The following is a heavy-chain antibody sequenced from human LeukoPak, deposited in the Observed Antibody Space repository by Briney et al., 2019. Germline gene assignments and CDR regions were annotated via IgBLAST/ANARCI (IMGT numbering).Heavy chain of an antibody. CDR1: GFTFSSYA. D-gene: IGHD3-3*01. Sequence: GGSLRLSCAASGFTFSSYAMSWVRQAPGKGLEWVSAISGSGGSTYYADSVKGRFTISRDNSKNTLYLQMSSLRAEDTAVYYCATITIFGVAPEGYWGQGTLVTVSS. V-gene: IGHV3-23*01. CDR2: ISGSGGST. CDR3: ATITIFGVAPEGY. J-gene: IGHJ4*02.